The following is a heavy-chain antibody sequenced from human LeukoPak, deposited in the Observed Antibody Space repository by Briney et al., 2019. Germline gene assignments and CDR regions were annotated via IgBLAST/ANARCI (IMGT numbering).Heavy chain of an antibody. CDR3: GSYDFWSGYEAYYYYMDV. D-gene: IGHD3-3*01. CDR2: FFYGGTA. Sequence: SETLSLTCTVSGDSITKNTWNWIRQAPGKGLEWIGYFFYGGTANPNPSLKSRVSISGDTSRNQISLKLSSVTAADTAVYYCGSYDFWSGYEAYYYYMDVWGKGTTVTVSS. CDR1: GDSITKNT. J-gene: IGHJ6*03. V-gene: IGHV4-59*08.